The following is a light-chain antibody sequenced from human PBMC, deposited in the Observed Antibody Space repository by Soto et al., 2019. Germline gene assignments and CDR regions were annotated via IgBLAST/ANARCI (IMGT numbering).Light chain of an antibody. CDR3: EQYGGSRRIT. J-gene: IGKJ5*01. Sequence: EIVLTQSPGTLSLSPGEGATLSCRASCRLISVYLAWYQQRPGQPPRLLIYGASNGATGIPDRFSGSGSGTDFTLIINRLEPEDVAIYYSEQYGGSRRITFGKGTRLEI. CDR1: CRLISVY. V-gene: IGKV3-20*01. CDR2: GAS.